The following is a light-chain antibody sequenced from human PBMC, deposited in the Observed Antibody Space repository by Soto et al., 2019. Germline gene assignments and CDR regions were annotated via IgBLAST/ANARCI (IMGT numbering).Light chain of an antibody. V-gene: IGKV3-15*01. CDR3: QQYKDWPT. J-gene: IGKJ4*01. CDR2: GAS. Sequence: EIVMTQSPATLSVSPGGRATLSCRASQSVGSNLAWYQQKPGQAPRLLIYGASTRATGVPARISGSGSGTEFTLTISSLQFEDFAVYYCQQYKDWPTFGGGTKVEIK. CDR1: QSVGSN.